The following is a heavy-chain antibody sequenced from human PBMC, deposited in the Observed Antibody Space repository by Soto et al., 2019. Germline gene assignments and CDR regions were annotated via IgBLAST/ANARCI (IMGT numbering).Heavy chain of an antibody. V-gene: IGHV3-23*01. CDR3: AKDPNYYDSSGYPYDYFDY. CDR1: GFTFSSYA. J-gene: IGHJ4*02. Sequence: TGGSLRLSCAASGFTFSSYAMSWVRQAPGKGLEWVSAISGSGGSTYYADSVKGRFTISRDNSKNTLCLQMNSLRAEDTAVYYCAKDPNYYDSSGYPYDYFDYWGQGTLVTVSS. D-gene: IGHD3-22*01. CDR2: ISGSGGST.